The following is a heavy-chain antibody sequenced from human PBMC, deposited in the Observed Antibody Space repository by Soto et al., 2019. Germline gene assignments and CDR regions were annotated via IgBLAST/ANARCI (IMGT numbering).Heavy chain of an antibody. D-gene: IGHD3-3*01. CDR3: ARGITIFGVVIVYYYGMDV. CDR2: ISYDGSNK. CDR1: GFTFSSYA. J-gene: IGHJ6*02. V-gene: IGHV3-30-3*01. Sequence: PGGSLRLSCAASGFTFSSYAMHWVRQAPGKGLKWVAVISYDGSNKYYADSVKGRFTISRDNSKNTLYLQMNSLRAEDTAVYYCARGITIFGVVIVYYYGMDVWGQGTTVTVSS.